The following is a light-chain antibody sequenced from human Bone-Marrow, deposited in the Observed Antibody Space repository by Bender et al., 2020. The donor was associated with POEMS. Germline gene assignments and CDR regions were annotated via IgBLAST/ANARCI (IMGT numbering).Light chain of an antibody. CDR3: CSYAGIFHYI. CDR2: EDT. CDR1: SSNTGSGYD. Sequence: QSVLTQPPSVSGAPGQRVTISCTGSSSNTGSGYDINWYQHHPGKAPKLIIYEDTNRPSGVSYRFSGSKSGNTASLTISGLQADDEADYYCCSYAGIFHYIFGTGTKVTVL. V-gene: IGLV1-40*01. J-gene: IGLJ1*01.